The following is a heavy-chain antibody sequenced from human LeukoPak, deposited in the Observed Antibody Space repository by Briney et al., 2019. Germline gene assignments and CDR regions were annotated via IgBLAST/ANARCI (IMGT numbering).Heavy chain of an antibody. D-gene: IGHD3-22*01. CDR3: AKDYYYDSSGYYEGGAFDI. J-gene: IGHJ3*02. V-gene: IGHV3-23*01. CDR2: ISGSGDST. Sequence: GGSLRLSCAASGFTFSSNAMSWVRQAPGKGLEWVSGISGSGDSTYYTESVKGRFTISRDNSKNTLYLQMNSLRAEDTAVYYCAKDYYYDSSGYYEGGAFDIWGQGTMVTVSS. CDR1: GFTFSSNA.